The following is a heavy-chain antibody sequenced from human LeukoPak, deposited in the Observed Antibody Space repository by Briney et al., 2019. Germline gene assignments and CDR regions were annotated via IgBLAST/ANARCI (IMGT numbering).Heavy chain of an antibody. Sequence: GSLRLSCAASGFTFSSYGMSWVRQAPGKGLEWVSAISGSGGSTYYADSVKGRFTISRDNSKNTLYLQMNSLRAEDTAVYYCAKFPWGSGSYYVDYWGQGTLVTVSS. V-gene: IGHV3-23*01. D-gene: IGHD3-10*01. CDR1: GFTFSSYG. CDR3: AKFPWGSGSYYVDY. CDR2: ISGSGGST. J-gene: IGHJ4*02.